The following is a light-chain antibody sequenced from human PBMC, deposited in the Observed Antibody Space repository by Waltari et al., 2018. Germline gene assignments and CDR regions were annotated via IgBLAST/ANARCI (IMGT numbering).Light chain of an antibody. CDR1: SSNIGGNY. V-gene: IGLV1-51*02. Sequence: QSVLTQPPSVSAAPGQKVTISCSGSSSNIGGNYVSWYLQLPGTAPKLLIYEYFKRPVGIPDRFSGAKSGTAATLYITGRQTGDEADYYCGTWDSSLNAGDVVFGGGTKLTVL. CDR2: EYF. J-gene: IGLJ2*01. CDR3: GTWDSSLNAGDVV.